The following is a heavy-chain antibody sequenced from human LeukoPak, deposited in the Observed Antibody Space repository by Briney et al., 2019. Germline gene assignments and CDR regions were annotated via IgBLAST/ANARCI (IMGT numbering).Heavy chain of an antibody. CDR3: ARVRDGYNDAYDI. CDR1: GYTFTSYA. J-gene: IGHJ3*02. Sequence: GASVKVSCKASGYTFTSYAMNWVRQAPGQGLEWMGIVNPSGDSTNYAQNFQGRVTMTGDTSTSTVYMELSSLRSEDTAVYYCARVRDGYNDAYDIWGQGTMVTVPS. V-gene: IGHV1-46*01. D-gene: IGHD5-24*01. CDR2: VNPSGDST.